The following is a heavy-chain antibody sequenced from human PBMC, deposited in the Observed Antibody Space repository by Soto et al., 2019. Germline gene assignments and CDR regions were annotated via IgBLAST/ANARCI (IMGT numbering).Heavy chain of an antibody. CDR3: AREGYGDYGKPFEY. CDR2: ITPLFGSA. J-gene: IGHJ4*02. CDR1: GGTFSSSS. V-gene: IGHV1-69*01. Sequence: QGQLVQSGAEVQKSGSSVKVSCKASGGTFSSSSISWVRQAPGQGLEWMGGITPLFGSANYAQKVQGRVTSNADESTSTAYMQLSRLRSEDTAVYYCAREGYGDYGKPFEYWGQGPLVTASS. D-gene: IGHD4-17*01.